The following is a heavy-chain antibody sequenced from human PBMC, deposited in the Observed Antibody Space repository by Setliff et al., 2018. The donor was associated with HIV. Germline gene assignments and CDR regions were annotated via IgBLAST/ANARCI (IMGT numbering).Heavy chain of an antibody. D-gene: IGHD2-2*02. V-gene: IGHV1-69*13. CDR3: AKEQEIGSYLDP. CDR2: IIPIFGTA. J-gene: IGHJ5*02. CDR1: GGTFSSYA. Sequence: GASVKVSCKASGGTFSSYAISWVRQAPGQGLEWMGGIIPIFGTANYAQKFQGRVTITADESTSTAYLELSSLRSDDSAVYFCAKEQEIGSYLDPWGQGTLVTVSS.